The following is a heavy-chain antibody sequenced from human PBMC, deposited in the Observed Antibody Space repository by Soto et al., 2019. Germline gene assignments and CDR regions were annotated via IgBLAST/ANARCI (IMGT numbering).Heavy chain of an antibody. J-gene: IGHJ5*02. D-gene: IGHD6-13*01. CDR1: GFSLSTSGVG. CDR3: AHRHSSSWYNNWFDP. Sequence: QITLKESGPPLMKPTQTLTXXXTFSGFSLSTSGVGVGWIRQPPGKALEWLALIYWDDDKRYSPSLESRLTITKDTSKNQVVLTMTNMDPVDTATYYCAHRHSSSWYNNWFDPWGQGTLVTVSS. CDR2: IYWDDDK. V-gene: IGHV2-5*02.